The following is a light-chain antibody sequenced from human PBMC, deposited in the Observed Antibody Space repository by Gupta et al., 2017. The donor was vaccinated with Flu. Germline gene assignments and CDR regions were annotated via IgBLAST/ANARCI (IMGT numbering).Light chain of an antibody. V-gene: IGLV1-44*01. CDR2: NNN. CDR1: SSNIGSNI. J-gene: IGLJ3*02. CDR3: ETWDDSLNGHAV. Sequence: QSVLTQPPSASGTPGQRVTISCSGSSSNIGSNIVNWYQQLPGTAPRLLIYNNNQRPSGVPDRFSGSKSGTSASLAISGLQSEDEADYYCETWDDSLNGHAVFGGGTKLTVL.